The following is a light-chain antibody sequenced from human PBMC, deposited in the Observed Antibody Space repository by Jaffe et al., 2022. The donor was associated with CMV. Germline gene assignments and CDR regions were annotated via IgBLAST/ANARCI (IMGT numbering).Light chain of an antibody. J-gene: IGKJ1*01. V-gene: IGKV1-39*01. CDR2: AAS. Sequence: DIQMTQSPSSLSASIGDRVTITCRASQGIDNFLNWYQQTPGKAPKLLIYAASTLQNGVPSRFSGSGSGTDFTLTITSLQTEDFSTYYCQQTYSGRAFGQGTKVEIK. CDR1: QGIDNF. CDR3: QQTYSGRA.